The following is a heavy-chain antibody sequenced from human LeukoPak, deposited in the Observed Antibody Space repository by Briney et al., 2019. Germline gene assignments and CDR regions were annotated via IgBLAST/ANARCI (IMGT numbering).Heavy chain of an antibody. V-gene: IGHV3-11*01. CDR2: ISTSGSSI. CDR1: GFTFSDYY. D-gene: IGHD2-21*02. J-gene: IGHJ5*02. CDR3: ARADCGGNYCYPPIIWFAA. Sequence: GGSLRLYCATSGFTFSDYYMSWFRQAPGKGLEWVSYISTSGSSIDYADSVKGRFTISGDNAKNSLSLQMNSLRADDSAMYYCARADCGGNYCYPPIIWFAAWGQGTLVTVSS.